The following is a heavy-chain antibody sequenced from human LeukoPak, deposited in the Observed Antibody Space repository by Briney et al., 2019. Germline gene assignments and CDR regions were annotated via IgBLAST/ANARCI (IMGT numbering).Heavy chain of an antibody. D-gene: IGHD2-2*01. CDR1: GFTFSNAW. Sequence: GGSLRLSCAASGFTFSNAWMSWVRQAPGKGLEWVGRIKSKTDGGTTDYAAPVKGRFTISRDDSKNTLYLQMNSLKTEDTAVYYCTTGPRYCSSTSCPYYYYMDVWGKGTTVTVSS. J-gene: IGHJ6*03. V-gene: IGHV3-15*01. CDR2: IKSKTDGGTT. CDR3: TTGPRYCSSTSCPYYYYMDV.